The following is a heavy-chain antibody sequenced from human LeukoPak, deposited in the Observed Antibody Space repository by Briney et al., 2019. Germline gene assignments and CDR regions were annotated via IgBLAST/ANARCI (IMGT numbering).Heavy chain of an antibody. CDR2: ISAYNGNT. CDR3: ARDSKYYGDYVDY. J-gene: IGHJ4*02. Sequence: ASVKVSCKASGYTFTTYGISWVRQAPGQGLEWMGYISAYNGNTMFAQRFQGRVTMTTDTSTSTAYMELRSLRADDTAVYYCARDSKYYGDYVDYWGQGTLVTVSS. V-gene: IGHV1-18*01. CDR1: GYTFTTYG. D-gene: IGHD4-17*01.